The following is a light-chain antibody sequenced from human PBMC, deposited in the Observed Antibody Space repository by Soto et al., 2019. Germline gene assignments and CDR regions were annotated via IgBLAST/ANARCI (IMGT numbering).Light chain of an antibody. CDR3: QQYNDWPPWT. CDR2: GAS. J-gene: IGKJ1*01. V-gene: IGKV3-15*01. CDR1: QSIANN. Sequence: EIVMTQSPASLSASPGERITLSCKASQSIANNLAWHQQKPGQAPRLLMYGASTRAADIPARFSGSGSGTEFSLTISSLQSEDFAIYYCQQYNDWPPWTFGQGTKVDNK.